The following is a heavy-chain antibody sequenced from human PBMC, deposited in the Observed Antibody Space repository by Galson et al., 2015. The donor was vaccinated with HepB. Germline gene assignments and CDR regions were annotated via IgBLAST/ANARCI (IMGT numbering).Heavy chain of an antibody. CDR2: ISSSSYI. J-gene: IGHJ6*02. D-gene: IGHD5-24*01. CDR1: GFTFSSYS. Sequence: SLRLSCAASGFTFSSYSMNWVRQAPGKGLEWVSSISSSSYIYYADSVKGRFTISRDNAKNSLYLQMNSLRAEDTAVYYCATLLIRDGYNLLYYYYYGMDVWGQGTTVTVSS. V-gene: IGHV3-21*01. CDR3: ATLLIRDGYNLLYYYYYGMDV.